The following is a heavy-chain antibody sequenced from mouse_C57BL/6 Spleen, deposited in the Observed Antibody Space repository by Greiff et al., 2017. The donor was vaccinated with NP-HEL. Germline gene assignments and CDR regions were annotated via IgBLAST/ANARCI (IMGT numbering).Heavy chain of an antibody. V-gene: IGHV1-26*01. CDR3: ARSRSNFPFDY. CDR1: GYTFTDYY. J-gene: IGHJ2*01. CDR2: INPNNGGT. Sequence: EVQLQQSGPELVKPGASVKISCKASGYTFTDYYMNWVKQSHGKSLEWIGDINPNNGGTSYNQKFKGKATLTVDKSSSTAYMELRSLTSEDSAVYYCARSRSNFPFDYWGQGTTLTVSS. D-gene: IGHD2-5*01.